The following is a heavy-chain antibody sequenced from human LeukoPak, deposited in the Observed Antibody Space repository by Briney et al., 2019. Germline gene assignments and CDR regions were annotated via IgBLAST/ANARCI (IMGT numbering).Heavy chain of an antibody. Sequence: GGSLRLSCAASGFTFSSYAMSWDRQAPGKGLEWVSVIYSGGSTYYADSVKGRFTISRDDSKSTLYLQMNSVRAEDTAVYYCAGFPGRWGQGTLVTVSS. CDR1: GFTFSSYA. D-gene: IGHD3-10*01. V-gene: IGHV3-66*01. J-gene: IGHJ4*02. CDR3: AGFPGR. CDR2: IYSGGST.